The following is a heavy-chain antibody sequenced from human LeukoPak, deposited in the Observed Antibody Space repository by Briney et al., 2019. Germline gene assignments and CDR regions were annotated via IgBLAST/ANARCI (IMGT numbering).Heavy chain of an antibody. CDR1: GGTFSSCA. CDR3: ARDPRYCSSTSCYIDY. J-gene: IGHJ4*02. V-gene: IGHV1-69*04. D-gene: IGHD2-2*02. Sequence: SVKVSCKASGGTFSSCAISWVRQAPGQGLEWMGRVIPIFGIANYAQKFQGSVTITADKSTSTAYMELRSLRSEDTAVYYCARDPRYCSSTSCYIDYWGQETLVTVSS. CDR2: VIPIFGIA.